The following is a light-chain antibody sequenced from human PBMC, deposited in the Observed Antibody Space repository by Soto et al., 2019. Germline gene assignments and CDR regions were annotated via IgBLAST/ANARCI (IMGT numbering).Light chain of an antibody. CDR2: GAS. CDR3: QQYKDWFSIT. Sequence: EIVMTQSPATLSVSPGETVTLSCRASQSVSTKSAWYQQRPGQAPRLLIYGASTRATGIPAGFSGSGSGTEFTLTISSLQSEDFAVYFCQQYKDWFSITFGQGTRLEIK. J-gene: IGKJ5*01. V-gene: IGKV3-15*01. CDR1: QSVSTK.